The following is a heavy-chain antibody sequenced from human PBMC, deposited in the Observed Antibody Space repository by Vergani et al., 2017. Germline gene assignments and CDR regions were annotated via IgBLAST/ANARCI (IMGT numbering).Heavy chain of an antibody. Sequence: EVQLLESGGGFVQPGGSLRLSCAASGITFSNYTMSWVRQAPGKGLEWVSAFSGSGGSTHYADSVKGRFTISRDNSKNTLYLQMNSLRAEDTAVYYCARELEYYDSSGYQYFFDYWGQGTLVTVSS. D-gene: IGHD3-22*01. J-gene: IGHJ4*02. CDR3: ARELEYYDSSGYQYFFDY. V-gene: IGHV3-23*01. CDR2: FSGSGGST. CDR1: GITFSNYT.